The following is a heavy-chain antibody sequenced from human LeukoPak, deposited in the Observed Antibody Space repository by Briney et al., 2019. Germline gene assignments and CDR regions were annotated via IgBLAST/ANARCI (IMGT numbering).Heavy chain of an antibody. V-gene: IGHV1-46*01. CDR1: GYTFTSYY. J-gene: IGHJ5*02. CDR2: INPSGGST. Sequence: GASVKVSCKASGYTFTSYYMHWVRQAPGQGLEWMGIINPSGGSTSYAQKFQGRVTMTKDMSTSTVYMELSSLRSEDTAVYYCARDHYGDYNWFDPWGQGTLVTVSS. CDR3: ARDHYGDYNWFDP. D-gene: IGHD4-17*01.